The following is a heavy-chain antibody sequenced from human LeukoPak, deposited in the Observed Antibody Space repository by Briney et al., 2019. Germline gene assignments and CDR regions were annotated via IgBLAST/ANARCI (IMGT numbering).Heavy chain of an antibody. CDR2: INHSGST. CDR1: GGSFSGYY. CDR3: AREAPQYSSSWELDY. V-gene: IGHV4-34*01. Sequence: SETLSLTCAVYGGSFSGYYWSWIRQPPGKGLEWIGEINHSGSTNYNPSLKSRVTISVDTSKNQFSLKLSSVTAADTAVYYCAREAPQYSSSWELDYWGQGTLVTVSS. D-gene: IGHD6-13*01. J-gene: IGHJ4*02.